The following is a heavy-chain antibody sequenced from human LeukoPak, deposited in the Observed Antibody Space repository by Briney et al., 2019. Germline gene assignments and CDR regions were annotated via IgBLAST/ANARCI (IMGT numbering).Heavy chain of an antibody. CDR1: GGSISSSSYY. J-gene: IGHJ4*02. CDR3: ARLGGYSHHFDY. CDR2: IYYSGST. V-gene: IGHV4-39*07. Sequence: PSETLSLTCTVSGGSISSSSYYWGWIRQPPGKGLEWIGSIYYSGSTYYNPSLKSRVTISVDTSKNQFSLKLSSVTAADTAVYYCARLGGYSHHFDYWGQGTLVTVSS. D-gene: IGHD3-16*02.